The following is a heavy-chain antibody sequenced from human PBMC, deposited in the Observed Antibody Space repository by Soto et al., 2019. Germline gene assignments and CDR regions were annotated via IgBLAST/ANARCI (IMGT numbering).Heavy chain of an antibody. CDR2: ISAYNGNT. V-gene: IGHV1-18*01. Sequence: QVQLVQSGAEVKKPGASVKVSCKASGYTFTSYGISWVRQAPGQGLEWMGWISAYNGNTNYAQKLQGRVTMTTDTSTSKDYMELRSLRSDDTAVYYCARYSSGWTNERYFDYWGQGTLVTVSS. J-gene: IGHJ4*02. CDR1: GYTFTSYG. CDR3: ARYSSGWTNERYFDY. D-gene: IGHD6-19*01.